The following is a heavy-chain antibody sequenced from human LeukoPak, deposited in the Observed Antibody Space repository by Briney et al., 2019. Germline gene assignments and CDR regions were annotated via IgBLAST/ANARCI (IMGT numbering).Heavy chain of an antibody. Sequence: ASVKVSCKASGYTFTGYYMHWVRQAPGQGLEWMGWINPNSGGTNYAQKFQGRVTMTRDTSISTAYMELSRLRSEDTAVYYCARCLGDMYYFDYWGQGTLVTVSS. CDR1: GYTFTGYY. V-gene: IGHV1-2*02. CDR2: INPNSGGT. J-gene: IGHJ4*02. D-gene: IGHD5/OR15-5a*01. CDR3: ARCLGDMYYFDY.